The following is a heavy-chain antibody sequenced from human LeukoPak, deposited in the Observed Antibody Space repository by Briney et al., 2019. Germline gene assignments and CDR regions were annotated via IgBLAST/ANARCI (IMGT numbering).Heavy chain of an antibody. V-gene: IGHV4-34*01. Sequence: SETLSLTCAVYGGSSSDYFWSWIRQPPGKGLEWIGEINHSGSTNYNPFLKSRVTISVDTSKNQFSLKLSSVTAADTAVYYCASAIVVVPAARDFDYWGQGTLVTVSS. CDR2: INHSGST. CDR1: GGSSSDYF. CDR3: ASAIVVVPAARDFDY. J-gene: IGHJ4*02. D-gene: IGHD2-2*01.